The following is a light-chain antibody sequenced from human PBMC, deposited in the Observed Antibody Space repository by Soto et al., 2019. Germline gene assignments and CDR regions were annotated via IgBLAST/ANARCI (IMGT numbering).Light chain of an antibody. CDR2: GVT. Sequence: QSALTQPTSVSGSPGQSITISCTGNHNDIGTYDYVSWYQQHPGRAPRLLIHGVTTRPSGISGRFSASKSGLTASLTISGLQPEDDAYYYCSSFTSNRIYVFGPGTKLTVL. CDR1: HNDIGTYDY. V-gene: IGLV2-14*03. J-gene: IGLJ1*01. CDR3: SSFTSNRIYV.